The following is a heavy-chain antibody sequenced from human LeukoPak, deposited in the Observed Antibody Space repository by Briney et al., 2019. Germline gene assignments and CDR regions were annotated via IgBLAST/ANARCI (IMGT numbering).Heavy chain of an antibody. CDR1: GFTFNTYS. J-gene: IGHJ4*02. CDR3: ARNSVGAAKFDY. D-gene: IGHD1-26*01. Sequence: PGGSLRLSCAASGFTFNTYSMNWVRQAPGKGLEWVSYITSSSNTIYYADSVKGRFTVPRDNAKNSLYLQMNSLRDEDTAVYYCARNSVGAAKFDYWGQGTLVTVSS. CDR2: ITSSSNTI. V-gene: IGHV3-48*02.